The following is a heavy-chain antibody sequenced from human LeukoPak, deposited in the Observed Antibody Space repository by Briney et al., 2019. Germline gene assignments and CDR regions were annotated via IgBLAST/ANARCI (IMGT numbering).Heavy chain of an antibody. Sequence: ASVKVSCKASGYTFTSYYMHWVRQAPGQGLEWMGIINPSGGSTSYAQKFQGRVTMTRDMSTSTVYMELSSLRSEDTAVYYCARVPIYYDSSGYWYYFDYWGQGTLVTVSS. D-gene: IGHD3-22*01. V-gene: IGHV1-46*01. J-gene: IGHJ4*02. CDR3: ARVPIYYDSSGYWYYFDY. CDR2: INPSGGST. CDR1: GYTFTSYY.